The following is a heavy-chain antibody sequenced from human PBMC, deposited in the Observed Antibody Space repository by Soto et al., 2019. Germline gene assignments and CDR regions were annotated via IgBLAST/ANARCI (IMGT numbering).Heavy chain of an antibody. J-gene: IGHJ4*02. CDR2: IYYSGST. Sequence: SETLSLTCTVSGGSISSGGYYWSWIRQHPGKGLEWIGYIYYSGSTYYNPSLKSRVTISVDTSKNQFSLKLSSVTAADTAAYYCARVGGEDFWSGIDYWGQGTLVTVS. V-gene: IGHV4-31*03. D-gene: IGHD3-3*01. CDR1: GGSISSGGYY. CDR3: ARVGGEDFWSGIDY.